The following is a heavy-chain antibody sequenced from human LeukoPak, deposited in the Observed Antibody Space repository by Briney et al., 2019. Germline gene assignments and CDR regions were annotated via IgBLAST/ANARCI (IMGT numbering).Heavy chain of an antibody. D-gene: IGHD5-12*01. J-gene: IGHJ4*02. V-gene: IGHV4-38-2*01. Sequence: SETLSLTSAVSGYSISSGYYWGWIRQPPGKGLEWIGSIYYSGSTYYNPSLKSRVTISVDTSKNQFSLKLSSVTAADTAVYYCARVATTTNPPQRPFDYWGQGTLVTVSS. CDR3: ARVATTTNPPQRPFDY. CDR1: GYSISSGYY. CDR2: IYYSGST.